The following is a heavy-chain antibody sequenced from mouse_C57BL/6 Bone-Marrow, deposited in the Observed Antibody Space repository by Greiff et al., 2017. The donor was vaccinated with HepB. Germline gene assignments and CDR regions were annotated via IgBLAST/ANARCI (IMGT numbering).Heavy chain of an antibody. V-gene: IGHV1-26*01. Sequence: VQLQQSGPELVKPGASVKISCKASGYTFTDYYMNWVKQSHGKSLEWIGDINPNNGGTSYNQKFKGKATLTVDKSSSTAYMELRSLTSEDSAVYYCARRGGNCYFDYWGQGTTLTVSS. CDR3: ARRGGNCYFDY. D-gene: IGHD2-1*01. CDR2: INPNNGGT. J-gene: IGHJ2*01. CDR1: GYTFTDYY.